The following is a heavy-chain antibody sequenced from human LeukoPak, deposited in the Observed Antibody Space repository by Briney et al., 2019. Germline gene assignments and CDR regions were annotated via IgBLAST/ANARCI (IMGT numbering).Heavy chain of an antibody. Sequence: ASVKVSCKAPGYTLTGYYMHWVRQAPGQGLEWMGWINPNSGGTNYAQKFQGRVTMTRDTSISTAYMELSRLRSDDTAVYYCARDPGIAVTGKYLQHWGQGTLVTVSS. CDR2: INPNSGGT. V-gene: IGHV1-2*02. J-gene: IGHJ1*01. CDR1: GYTLTGYY. CDR3: ARDPGIAVTGKYLQH. D-gene: IGHD6-19*01.